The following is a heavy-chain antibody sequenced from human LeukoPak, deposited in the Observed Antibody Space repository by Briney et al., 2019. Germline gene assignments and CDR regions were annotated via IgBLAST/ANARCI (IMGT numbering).Heavy chain of an antibody. D-gene: IGHD2-21*02. J-gene: IGHJ4*02. Sequence: PGGSLRLSCAASGFTFNHYAMHWVRQAPGKGLECVSLISGDGYSTYYADSVRGRFTISRDNSKNSLYLQMNSLRTEDTALYYCAKGDIVVVTAIPDYWGQGTLVTVSS. V-gene: IGHV3-43*02. CDR1: GFTFNHYA. CDR2: ISGDGYST. CDR3: AKGDIVVVTAIPDY.